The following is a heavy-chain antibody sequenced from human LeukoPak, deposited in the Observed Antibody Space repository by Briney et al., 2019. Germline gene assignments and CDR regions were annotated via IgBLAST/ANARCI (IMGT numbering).Heavy chain of an antibody. CDR1: GSSISTSG. CDR2: IYTSGST. J-gene: IGHJ4*02. V-gene: IGHV4-4*07. Sequence: SETLSLTCTVLGSSISTSGWSWIPQPAGKGLEWIGRIYTSGSTNYNPSLKSRITISVDKSKSQFSLKLSSVTAADTAVYYCAASQDNFCTGYTLGFDFWGQGTLVTVSS. D-gene: IGHD3/OR15-3a*01. CDR3: AASQDNFCTGYTLGFDF.